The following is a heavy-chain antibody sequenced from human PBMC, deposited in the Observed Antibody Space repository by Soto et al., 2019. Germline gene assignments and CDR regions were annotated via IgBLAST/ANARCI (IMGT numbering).Heavy chain of an antibody. CDR2: INHSGST. J-gene: IGHJ4*02. CDR3: ARSTIEPRLFMYPFDS. D-gene: IGHD6-6*01. Sequence: ETLSLTCAVYCGCFSGYYWSWIGQPPGKGLEWIGEINHSGSTNYNPSLKSRVTMSVDTSKNQFSLKLSSVTAADTAIYYCARSTIEPRLFMYPFDSWGQGTLVTVSS. CDR1: CGCFSGYY. V-gene: IGHV4-34*01.